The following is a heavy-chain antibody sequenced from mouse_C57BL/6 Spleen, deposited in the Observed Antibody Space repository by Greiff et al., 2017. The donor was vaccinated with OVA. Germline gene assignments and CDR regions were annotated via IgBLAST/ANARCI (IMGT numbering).Heavy chain of an antibody. Sequence: VKLVESGAELVKPGASVKLSCKASGYTFTEYTIHWVKQRSGQGLEWIGWFYPGSGSIKYNEKFKDKATLTADKSSSTVYMELSRLTSEDSAVYFCARHEPDYDYLAYWGQGTLVTVSA. D-gene: IGHD2-4*01. CDR2: FYPGSGSI. CDR3: ARHEPDYDYLAY. V-gene: IGHV1-62-2*01. CDR1: GYTFTEYT. J-gene: IGHJ3*01.